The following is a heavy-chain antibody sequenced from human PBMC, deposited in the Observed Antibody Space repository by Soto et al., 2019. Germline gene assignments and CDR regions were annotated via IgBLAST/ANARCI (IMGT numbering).Heavy chain of an antibody. CDR2: IYYSGST. J-gene: IGHJ6*02. V-gene: IGHV4-31*03. Sequence: PSETQSLTYTVSGGSISSGGYYWSWIRQHPGKGLEWIGYIYYSGSTYYNPPLKSRVTISVDTSKNQFSLKLSSVTAADTAVFYCALKGGLGPPYYYVMDIWGQGTTVTVS. D-gene: IGHD3-16*01. CDR1: GGSISSGGYY. CDR3: ALKGGLGPPYYYVMDI.